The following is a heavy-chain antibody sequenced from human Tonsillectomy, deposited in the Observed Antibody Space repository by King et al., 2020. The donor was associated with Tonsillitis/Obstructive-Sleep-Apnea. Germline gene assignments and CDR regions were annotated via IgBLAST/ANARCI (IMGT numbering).Heavy chain of an antibody. Sequence: VQLVESGGGLVQPGRSLRLSCTASGFTFGDYAMSWVRQAPGKGLEWVGFIRSKAYGGTTEYAASVKGRFTISRDDSKSIAYLQMNSLKTEDTAVYYCTREGGGGNYDILTGYYPIDYWGQGTLVTVSS. CDR1: GFTFGDYA. V-gene: IGHV3-49*04. J-gene: IGHJ4*02. D-gene: IGHD3-9*01. CDR3: TREGGGGNYDILTGYYPIDY. CDR2: IRSKAYGGTT.